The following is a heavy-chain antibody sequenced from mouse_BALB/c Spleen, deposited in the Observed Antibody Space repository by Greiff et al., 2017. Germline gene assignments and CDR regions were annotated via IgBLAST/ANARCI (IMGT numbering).Heavy chain of an antibody. CDR2: INSNGGST. V-gene: IGHV5-6-3*01. Sequence: EVMLVESGGGLVQPGGSLKLSCAASGFTFSSYGMSWVRQTPDKRLELVATINSNGGSTYYPDSVKGRFTISRDNAKNTLYLQMSSLKSEDTAMYYCAREGRYDGRFDYWGQGTTLTVSS. J-gene: IGHJ2*01. D-gene: IGHD2-14*01. CDR1: GFTFSSYG. CDR3: AREGRYDGRFDY.